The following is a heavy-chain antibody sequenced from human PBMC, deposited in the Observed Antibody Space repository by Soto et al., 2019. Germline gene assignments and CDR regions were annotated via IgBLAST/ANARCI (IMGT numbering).Heavy chain of an antibody. J-gene: IGHJ4*02. Sequence: SETLSLTCTVSGGSISGSHYHWGWIRQPPGKGLEWIGSIHYSGRVFYKSSLLGRVTISVDTSKNQFSLDLNSVTATDTAVYCCALSPPKEVAGPDFWGQGTLVTVSS. CDR1: GGSISGSHYH. CDR3: ALSPPKEVAGPDF. CDR2: IHYSGRV. V-gene: IGHV4-39*01. D-gene: IGHD6-19*01.